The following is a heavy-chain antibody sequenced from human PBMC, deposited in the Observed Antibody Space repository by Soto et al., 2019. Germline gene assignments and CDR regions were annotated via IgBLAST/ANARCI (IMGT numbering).Heavy chain of an antibody. Sequence: ASVKVSCKASGGSFSSFGISWVRQAPGQGLEWMGGIIPVFGRPNYAQRFRGRLTITADESTNTVYLELIDLRSEDPAVYYCAREGSGYYLWGRGTQVT. CDR3: AREGSGYYL. CDR1: GGSFSSFG. D-gene: IGHD5-12*01. CDR2: IIPVFGRP. J-gene: IGHJ1*01. V-gene: IGHV1-69*13.